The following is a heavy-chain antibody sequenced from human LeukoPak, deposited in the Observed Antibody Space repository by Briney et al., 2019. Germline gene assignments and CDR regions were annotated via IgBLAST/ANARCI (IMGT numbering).Heavy chain of an antibody. CDR1: AFSFSAYS. Sequence: PGGSLRLSCAASAFSFSAYSMNWVRQAPGKGLEWVSSISRSNNYIYYADSVRGRFTISRDNAKNSLYLQMNSLRAEDTAVYYCARDNPGSGWTQCFDYWGQGTLVTVSS. CDR2: ISRSNNYI. D-gene: IGHD6-19*01. V-gene: IGHV3-21*01. CDR3: ARDNPGSGWTQCFDY. J-gene: IGHJ4*02.